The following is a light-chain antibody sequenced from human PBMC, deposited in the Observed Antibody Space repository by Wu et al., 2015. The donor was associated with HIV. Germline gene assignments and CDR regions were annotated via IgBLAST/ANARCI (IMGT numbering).Light chain of an antibody. CDR1: QSISSW. CDR2: RAS. J-gene: IGKJ3*01. Sequence: DIQMTQSPSTLSASVGDRVTITCRASQSISSWLAWYQQKPGKAPKLLIYRASSLETGVPSRFSGSESGTEFTLTISSLQPDDFATYYCQQSYSTLREFTFGPGTKVDIK. V-gene: IGKV1-5*03. CDR3: QQSYSTLREFT.